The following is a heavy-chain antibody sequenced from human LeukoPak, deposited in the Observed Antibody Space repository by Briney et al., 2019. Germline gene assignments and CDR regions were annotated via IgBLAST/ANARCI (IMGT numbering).Heavy chain of an antibody. V-gene: IGHV1-18*01. CDR1: GYSFITYG. D-gene: IGHD6-13*01. CDR3: AREHSWDANWFDP. J-gene: IGHJ5*02. Sequence: ASVKVSCKASGYSFITYGITWVRQAPGQGLEWMGWISAYNGNTNCAQNLQGRVTMTTGTSTSTAYMELRSLRSDDTAVYYCAREHSWDANWFDPWGQGTLVTVSS. CDR2: ISAYNGNT.